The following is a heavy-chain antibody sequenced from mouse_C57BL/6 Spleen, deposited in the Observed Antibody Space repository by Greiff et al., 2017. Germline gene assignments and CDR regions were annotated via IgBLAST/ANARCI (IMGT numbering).Heavy chain of an antibody. J-gene: IGHJ1*03. CDR2: INPNNGGT. Sequence: VQLKESGPELVKPGASVKISCKASGYTFTDYYMNWVKQSHGKSLEWIGDINPNNGGTSYNQKFKGKATLTVDKSSSTAYMELRSLTSEDSAVYYCARFDGNYRYFDVWGTGTTVTVSS. D-gene: IGHD2-1*01. CDR1: GYTFTDYY. CDR3: ARFDGNYRYFDV. V-gene: IGHV1-26*01.